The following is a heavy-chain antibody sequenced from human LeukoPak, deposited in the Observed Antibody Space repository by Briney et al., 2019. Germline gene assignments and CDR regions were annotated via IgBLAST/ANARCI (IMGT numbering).Heavy chain of an antibody. CDR2: ISYDGSNK. D-gene: IGHD3-16*01. V-gene: IGHV3-30*04. CDR1: GFTFSSYA. Sequence: GRSLRLSCAASGFTFSSYAMHWVRQAPGKGLEWVAVISYDGSNKYYADSVKGRFTISRDNSKNTLYLQMNSLRAEDTAVYYCAKDFAGPGGFWGQGTLVTVSS. J-gene: IGHJ4*02. CDR3: AKDFAGPGGF.